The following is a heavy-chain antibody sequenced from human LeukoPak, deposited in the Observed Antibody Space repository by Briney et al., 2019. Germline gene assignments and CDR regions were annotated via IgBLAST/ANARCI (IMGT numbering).Heavy chain of an antibody. D-gene: IGHD1-14*01. J-gene: IGHJ3*02. CDR3: AGNHVGAFDI. Sequence: PSETLSLTCTVSGGSIGSSSYYWGWIRQPPGKGLEWIGSIYYSGSTYYNPSLKSRVTISVDTSKNQFSLKLSSVTAADTAVYYCAGNHVGAFDIWGQGTMVTVSS. V-gene: IGHV4-39*01. CDR1: GGSIGSSSYY. CDR2: IYYSGST.